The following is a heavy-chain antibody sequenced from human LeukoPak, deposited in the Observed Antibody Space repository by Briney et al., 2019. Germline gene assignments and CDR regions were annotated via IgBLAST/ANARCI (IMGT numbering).Heavy chain of an antibody. V-gene: IGHV3-64*01. J-gene: IGHJ4*02. CDR3: ARGSDYYDSSGFATFDY. CDR1: GFTFSSYA. D-gene: IGHD3-22*01. Sequence: GGALRLSCAASGFTFSSYAMHWVRQAPGKGLEYVSAISSNGGSTYYANSVRGRFTISRDNSKKKLYLQMGSLRAEDMAVYYCARGSDYYDSSGFATFDYWGQGPLVTVSS. CDR2: ISSNGGST.